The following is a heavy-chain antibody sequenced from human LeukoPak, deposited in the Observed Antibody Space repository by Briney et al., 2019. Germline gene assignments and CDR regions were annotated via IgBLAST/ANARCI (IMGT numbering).Heavy chain of an antibody. V-gene: IGHV5-51*01. CDR2: IQPEDSDT. D-gene: IGHD4-11*01. CDR1: GFSSTTYW. J-gene: IGHJ3*01. Sequence: GESLKISCRLSGFSSTTYWIAWVRQMPGKGLEWMVVIQPEDSDTTYSPSFQGQVSISADKSINTAFLQWSSLEASDTAMYYCARPLFSSNYKAFDLWGQGTLVTVSS. CDR3: ARPLFSSNYKAFDL.